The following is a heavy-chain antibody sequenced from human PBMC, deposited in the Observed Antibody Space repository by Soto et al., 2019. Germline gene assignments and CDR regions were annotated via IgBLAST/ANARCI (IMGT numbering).Heavy chain of an antibody. Sequence: QLQLQESGPGLVKPSETLSLTCTVSGGSISSSSHYWGWIRQPPGKGLEWIGSINYSGSTYYNPSLKSRVTISVDTSKSQFSLKLSSVTAADTAVYYCASRLRASSDSPRINWFDPWGQGTLVTVSS. CDR3: ASRLRASSDSPRINWFDP. D-gene: IGHD2-15*01. CDR2: INYSGST. J-gene: IGHJ5*02. CDR1: GGSISSSSHY. V-gene: IGHV4-39*01.